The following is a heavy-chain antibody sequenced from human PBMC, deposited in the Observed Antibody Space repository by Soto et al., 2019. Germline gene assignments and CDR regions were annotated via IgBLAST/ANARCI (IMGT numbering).Heavy chain of an antibody. J-gene: IGHJ6*02. D-gene: IGHD3-22*01. CDR1: GGSISSYY. CDR3: ARGYYDSSGGYYYYGMDV. Sequence: SETLSLTCTGSGGSISSYYWSWIRQPPGKGLEWIGYIYYSGSTNYNPSLKSRVTISVDTSKNQFSLTLSSVTAADTAVYYCARGYYDSSGGYYYYGMDVWGQGTTVTVSS. V-gene: IGHV4-59*01. CDR2: IYYSGST.